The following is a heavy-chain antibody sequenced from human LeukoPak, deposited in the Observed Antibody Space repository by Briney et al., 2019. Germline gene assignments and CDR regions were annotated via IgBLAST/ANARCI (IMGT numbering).Heavy chain of an antibody. CDR3: ARDGLYYYGSGSYPPLDV. CDR1: GGSFSGYY. D-gene: IGHD3-10*01. V-gene: IGHV4-34*01. J-gene: IGHJ6*02. Sequence: PSETLSLTCAVYGGSFSGYYWSWIRQPPGKGLEWIGEINHSGSTNYNPSLKSRVTISVDTSKNQFSLKLSSVTAADTAVYYCARDGLYYYGSGSYPPLDVCGQGTTVTVSS. CDR2: INHSGST.